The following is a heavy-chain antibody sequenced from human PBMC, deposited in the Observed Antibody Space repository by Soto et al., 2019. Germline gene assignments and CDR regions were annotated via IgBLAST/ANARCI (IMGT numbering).Heavy chain of an antibody. CDR3: ARAPDTAMVTQIPSYVY. CDR2: IIPIFGTA. D-gene: IGHD5-18*01. CDR1: GGTFSSYA. Sequence: GASVKVSCKASGGTFSSYAISWVRQAPGQGLEWMGGIIPIFGTANYAQKFQGRVTITADESTSTAYMELSSLRSEDTAVYYCARAPDTAMVTQIPSYVYWGQGTLVTVSS. J-gene: IGHJ4*02. V-gene: IGHV1-69*13.